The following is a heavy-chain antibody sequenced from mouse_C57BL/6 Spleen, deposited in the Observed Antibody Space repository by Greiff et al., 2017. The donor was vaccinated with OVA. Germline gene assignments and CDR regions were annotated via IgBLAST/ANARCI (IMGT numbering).Heavy chain of an antibody. CDR1: GFTFSDYY. J-gene: IGHJ4*01. CDR2: ISNGGGST. CDR3: AREYDPGAMDY. D-gene: IGHD2-10*02. Sequence: DVKLVESGGGLVQPGGSLKLSCAASGFTFSDYYMYWVRQTPEKRLEWVAYISNGGGSTYYPDTEKGRFTISRDNAKNTLYLQMSRLKSEDTAMYYCAREYDPGAMDYWGQGTSVTVSS. V-gene: IGHV5-12*01.